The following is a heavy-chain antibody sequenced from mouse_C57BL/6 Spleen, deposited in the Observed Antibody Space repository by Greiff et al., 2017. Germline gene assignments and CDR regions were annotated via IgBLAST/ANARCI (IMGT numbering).Heavy chain of an antibody. J-gene: IGHJ4*01. V-gene: IGHV1-64*01. Sequence: QVQLQQPGAELVKPGASVKLSCKASGYTFTSYWMHWVKQRPGQGLEWIGMIHPNSGSTNYNEKFKSKATLTVDKSSSTAYMQLSSLTSEDSAVYYCARKPRSDYYGSSYDAMDYWGQGTSVTVSS. CDR2: IHPNSGST. CDR1: GYTFTSYW. D-gene: IGHD1-1*01. CDR3: ARKPRSDYYGSSYDAMDY.